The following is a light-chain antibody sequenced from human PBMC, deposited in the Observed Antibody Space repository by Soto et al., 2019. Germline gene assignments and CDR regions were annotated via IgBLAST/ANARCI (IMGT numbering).Light chain of an antibody. V-gene: IGLV1-51*01. CDR2: DNN. CDR1: SSNIGNNY. Sequence: QSLLMQPPSLSSVPGKWITIPCSRSSSNIGNNYLSWFQQLPTTAPKLLIYDNNKRPSGIPDRFSGSKSGKSATLGITGLQTGDEADYYCGTWDSSLSAVVFGTRTKVTVL. CDR3: GTWDSSLSAVV. J-gene: IGLJ1*01.